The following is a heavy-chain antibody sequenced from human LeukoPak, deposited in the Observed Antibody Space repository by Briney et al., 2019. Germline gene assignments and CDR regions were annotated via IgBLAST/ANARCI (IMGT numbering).Heavy chain of an antibody. CDR1: GGSIDDYY. V-gene: IGHV4-59*01. CDR3: ARTPGGDGKTWYWYFDL. J-gene: IGHJ2*01. Sequence: PSETLSLTCSVAGGSIDDYYWSWLRQPPGKGLEWIGYIYYTNTNYNPSLKSRVTISADTSKNQFSLRLNSVTAADTAVYFCARTPGGDGKTWYWYFDLWGRGALATVSS. D-gene: IGHD5-24*01. CDR2: IYYTNT.